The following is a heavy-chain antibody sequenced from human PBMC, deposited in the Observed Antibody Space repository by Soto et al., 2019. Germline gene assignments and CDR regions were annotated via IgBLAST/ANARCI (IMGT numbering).Heavy chain of an antibody. Sequence: QVQLQESGPGLVKPSETLSLTCTVSGDSLTNYYYSWFRQPPGKGLEWIGYIMYSGYSAYNLSLKRRVTMSMDTSKTQFSLMLESVTATDTAVYYCARHGFGPLHGLVDVWGQGTTVIVSS. CDR1: GDSLTNYY. CDR3: ARHGFGPLHGLVDV. V-gene: IGHV4-59*08. J-gene: IGHJ6*02. CDR2: IMYSGYS. D-gene: IGHD3-10*01.